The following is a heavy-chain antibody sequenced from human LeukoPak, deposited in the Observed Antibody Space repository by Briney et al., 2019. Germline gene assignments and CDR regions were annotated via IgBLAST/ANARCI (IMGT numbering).Heavy chain of an antibody. J-gene: IGHJ5*02. Sequence: ASVTVSCTAPGYTFTSYDINWVRQASGQGLEWMGWMNPNSGNTGSAQKFQGRVTMTRNTSMSTAYMELSSLKSEDTAVYFCATSRIQLMYNWFDPWGQGTLVTVSA. CDR3: ATSRIQLMYNWFDP. CDR2: MNPNSGNT. D-gene: IGHD5-18*01. V-gene: IGHV1-8*01. CDR1: GYTFTSYD.